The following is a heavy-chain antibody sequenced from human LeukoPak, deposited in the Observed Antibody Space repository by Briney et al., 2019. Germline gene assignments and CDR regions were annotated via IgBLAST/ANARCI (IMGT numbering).Heavy chain of an antibody. D-gene: IGHD6-13*01. CDR3: ARGEQQLVIDY. V-gene: IGHV3-21*01. J-gene: IGHJ4*02. CDR2: ISSSSYI. Sequence: PGGSLRLSCAASGFTFSSYSMNWVRQAPGKGLEWVSSISSSSYIYYADSVKGRFTISRDNAKNSLYLQMNSLRAEDTAVYYCARGEQQLVIDYWGQGTLVTVSS. CDR1: GFTFSSYS.